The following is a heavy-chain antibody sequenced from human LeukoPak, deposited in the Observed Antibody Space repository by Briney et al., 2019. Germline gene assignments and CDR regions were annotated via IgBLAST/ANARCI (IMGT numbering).Heavy chain of an antibody. Sequence: PSETLSLTCTVSGASIISTSYSWGWIRQPPGKGLEWIGSIYYSGNTYYNPSLKSRVTISVDTSKNQFSLKLSSVPATDTAVYYCARFTSTLTMDYWGQGTLVTVSS. J-gene: IGHJ4*02. CDR1: GASIISTSYS. V-gene: IGHV4-39*01. D-gene: IGHD1-14*01. CDR3: ARFTSTLTMDY. CDR2: IYYSGNT.